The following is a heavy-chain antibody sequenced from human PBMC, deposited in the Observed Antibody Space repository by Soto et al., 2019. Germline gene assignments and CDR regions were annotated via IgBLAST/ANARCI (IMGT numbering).Heavy chain of an antibody. CDR1: DDSLNSNNYY. Sequence: QVQLQESGPGLVKPSETLSLTCSVSDDSLNSNNYYWSWIRQPPGRGLEWIGFVHFSGSLHYNASLKSRATISVDTSRRQISLKLTSLTAADTAVYFCGRGGDAHKMGRHWGQGTLVTVSS. V-gene: IGHV4-61*01. D-gene: IGHD2-2*01. CDR2: VHFSGSL. J-gene: IGHJ1*01. CDR3: GRGGDAHKMGRH.